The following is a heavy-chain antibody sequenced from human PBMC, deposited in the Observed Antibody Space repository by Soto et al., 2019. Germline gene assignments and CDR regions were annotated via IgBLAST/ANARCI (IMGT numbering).Heavy chain of an antibody. CDR3: ARDSGNNYYYYGMDV. J-gene: IGHJ6*02. V-gene: IGHV3-33*01. D-gene: IGHD4-4*01. Sequence: GGSLRLSCVASGFSFSGYGMHWVRQAPGKGLEWVAVIWYDGDRKYYADSVKGRITISRDNSKNTLYLQMNSLRAEDTAVYYCARDSGNNYYYYGMDVWGQGTTVTVSS. CDR1: GFSFSGYG. CDR2: IWYDGDRK.